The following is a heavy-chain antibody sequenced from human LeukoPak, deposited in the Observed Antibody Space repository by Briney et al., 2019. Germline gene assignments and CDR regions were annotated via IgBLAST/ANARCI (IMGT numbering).Heavy chain of an antibody. CDR1: GGSISSSNW. CDR3: ARDSKRGELDY. CDR2: IYLRGNT. Sequence: SGTLSLTCAISGGSISSSNWWTWVRQPPGKGLEWVGEIYLRGNTNYNPSLKSRVIISVDTSKNQFSLKLSSVTAADTAVYYCARDSKRGELDYWGQGTLVTVSS. V-gene: IGHV4-4*02. D-gene: IGHD3-10*01. J-gene: IGHJ4*02.